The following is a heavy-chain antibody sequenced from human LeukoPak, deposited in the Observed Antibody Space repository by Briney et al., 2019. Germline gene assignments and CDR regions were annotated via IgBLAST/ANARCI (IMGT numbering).Heavy chain of an antibody. Sequence: GGSLRLSCAASGFTVSSNYMSWVRQAPGKGLEWVSAISGSGGSTYYTDSVKGRFTISRDNSKNTLYLQMNSLRAEDTAVYYCAKDRWEPYYFDYWGQGTLVTVSS. V-gene: IGHV3-23*01. CDR1: GFTVSSNY. CDR3: AKDRWEPYYFDY. J-gene: IGHJ4*02. CDR2: ISGSGGST. D-gene: IGHD1-26*01.